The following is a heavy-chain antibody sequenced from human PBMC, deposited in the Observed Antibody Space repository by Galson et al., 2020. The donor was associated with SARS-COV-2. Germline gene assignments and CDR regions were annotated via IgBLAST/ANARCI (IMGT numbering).Heavy chain of an antibody. CDR3: ARGGGYYYYDAFDI. D-gene: IGHD3-22*01. J-gene: IGHJ3*02. CDR2: IYTSGST. V-gene: IGHV4-61*02. Sequence: SQTLSLTCTVSGGSISSGSYYWSWIRQPAGKGLEWIGRIYTSGSTNYNPSLKSRVTISVDTSKNQFSLKLSSVTAADTAVYYCARGGGYYYYDAFDIWGKGTMVTVSS. CDR1: GGSISSGSYY.